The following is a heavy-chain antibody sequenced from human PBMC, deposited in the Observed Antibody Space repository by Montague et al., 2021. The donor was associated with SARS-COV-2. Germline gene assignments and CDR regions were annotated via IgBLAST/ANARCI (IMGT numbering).Heavy chain of an antibody. CDR3: AKNRDIFWFGEGRDSMDV. CDR2: ISYDGSIK. V-gene: IGHV3-30*18. D-gene: IGHD3-10*01. CDR1: GFTFNNFA. Sequence: SLRLSCSASGFTFNNFAMHWVRQAPGKGLEWVAVISYDGSIKYHXDSLRGRFTISRDSSKKTLYLQMNSLSGEDTAVYYCAKNRDIFWFGEGRDSMDVWGQGTTVIVSS. J-gene: IGHJ6*02.